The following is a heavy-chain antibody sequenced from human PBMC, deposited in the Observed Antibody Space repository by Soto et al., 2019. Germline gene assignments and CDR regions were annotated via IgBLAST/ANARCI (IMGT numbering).Heavy chain of an antibody. J-gene: IGHJ5*02. D-gene: IGHD5-12*01. V-gene: IGHV6-1*01. CDR1: GDSVSSNTAS. CDR3: AKGDNLGPKTGYAFDP. CDR2: TYFRSKWYS. Sequence: SQTLSLTCATSGDSVSSNTASWNWIRQSPSRGLEWLGRTYFRSKWYSDYAVSVKSRIIIDPDTSNNRFSLQLNSVTPEDTAVYFCAKGDNLGPKTGYAFDPWGQGIMVTVSS.